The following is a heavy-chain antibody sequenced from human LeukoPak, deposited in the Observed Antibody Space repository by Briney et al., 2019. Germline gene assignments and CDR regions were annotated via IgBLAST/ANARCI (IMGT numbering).Heavy chain of an antibody. J-gene: IGHJ4*02. CDR3: AKEGTVTPIHY. CDR1: GFTFSNYG. CDR2: IRYDGSNK. Sequence: GASLRLSCAAAGFTFSNYGMHWVRQAPGKGLEWVAFIRYDGSNKYYADSVKGRLTISRDNSKNTLYLQMNSLRVEDTAEYYCAKEGTVTPIHYWVQGTLVTVSS. V-gene: IGHV3-30*02. D-gene: IGHD4-23*01.